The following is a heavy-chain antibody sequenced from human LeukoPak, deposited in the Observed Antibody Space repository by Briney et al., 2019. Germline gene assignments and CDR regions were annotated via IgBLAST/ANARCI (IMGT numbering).Heavy chain of an antibody. D-gene: IGHD6-6*01. Sequence: GGSLRLSCAVSGFTLSDYAMNWVRQAPGKGLEWVSTISGSGVSTYYADSVKGRFTISRDISKNTLYLQMNSLRTEDTAVYYCARGHLSSLFDIWGQGTMVTVSS. CDR1: GFTLSDYA. CDR2: ISGSGVST. J-gene: IGHJ3*02. CDR3: ARGHLSSLFDI. V-gene: IGHV3-23*01.